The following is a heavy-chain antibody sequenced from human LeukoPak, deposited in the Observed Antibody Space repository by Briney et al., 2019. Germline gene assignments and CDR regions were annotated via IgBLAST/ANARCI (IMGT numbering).Heavy chain of an antibody. CDR3: ARDYCSSTSCLFDY. CDR2: INPNSGGT. J-gene: IGHJ4*02. D-gene: IGHD2-2*01. V-gene: IGHV1-2*04. Sequence: ASVKVSCKASGYTFTGYYMHWVRQAPGQGLEWMGWINPNSGGTNYAQKFQGWVTMTRDTSISTAYMEVSRLRSDDTAVYYCARDYCSSTSCLFDYWGQGTLVTVSS. CDR1: GYTFTGYY.